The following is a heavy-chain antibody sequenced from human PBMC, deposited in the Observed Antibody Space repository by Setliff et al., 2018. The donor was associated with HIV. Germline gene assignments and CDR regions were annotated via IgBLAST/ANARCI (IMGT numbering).Heavy chain of an antibody. CDR3: ARKVTIFGVVIIYYYMDV. Sequence: SETLSLTCAVYGGSFSGYYWSWIRQPPGKGLEWIGEINHSGSTNYNPSLKSRVTISVDTSKNQFSLKLSSVTAAGTAVYYCARKVTIFGVVIIYYYMDVWGKGTTVTVS. D-gene: IGHD3-3*01. J-gene: IGHJ6*03. CDR1: GGSFSGYY. CDR2: INHSGST. V-gene: IGHV4-34*01.